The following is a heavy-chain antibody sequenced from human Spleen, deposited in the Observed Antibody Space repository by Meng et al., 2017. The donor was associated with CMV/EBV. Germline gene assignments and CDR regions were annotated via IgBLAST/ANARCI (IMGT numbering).Heavy chain of an antibody. J-gene: IGHJ6*02. Sequence: GESLKISCQASGYILTNYWIVWVRQMPGKGLEWMGITYPTDSRIIYSPSFRGQVTMSVGKSINTAYLQWSSLKASDTAMYYCARRLGAAGTDYYYYGMDVWGQGTTVTVSS. CDR3: ARRLGAAGTDYYYYGMDV. CDR1: GYILTNYW. V-gene: IGHV5-51*01. D-gene: IGHD6-13*01. CDR2: TYPTDSRI.